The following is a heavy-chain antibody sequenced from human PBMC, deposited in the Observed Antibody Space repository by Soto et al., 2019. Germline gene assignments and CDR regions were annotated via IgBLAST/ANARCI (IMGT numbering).Heavy chain of an antibody. D-gene: IGHD2-2*01. CDR2: IYWDDDK. CDR1: GFSLSTSGVG. CDR3: AKSRDAYIQFDY. V-gene: IGHV2-5*02. Sequence: QITLKESGPPLVKPTQPLTLTCTFSGFSLSTSGVGVGWIRQPPGKVLEWLALIYWDDDKRYSPALKSRLTITKDTSKNQVVLRMTDMDPVDTATYFCAKSRDAYIQFDYWGQGTLVTVSS. J-gene: IGHJ4*02.